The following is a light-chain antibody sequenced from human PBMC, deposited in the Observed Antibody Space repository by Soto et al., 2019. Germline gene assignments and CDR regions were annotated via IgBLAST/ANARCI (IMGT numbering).Light chain of an antibody. Sequence: QMTQSPSTLSASVGDRVTITCRASQSISSWLAWYQQKPGKAPKLLIYKASSLESGVPSRFSGSGSGTEFTLTISSLQPDDFATYYCQQYNNYPWTLGQGTKVEIK. CDR2: KAS. CDR3: QQYNNYPWT. V-gene: IGKV1-5*03. J-gene: IGKJ1*01. CDR1: QSISSW.